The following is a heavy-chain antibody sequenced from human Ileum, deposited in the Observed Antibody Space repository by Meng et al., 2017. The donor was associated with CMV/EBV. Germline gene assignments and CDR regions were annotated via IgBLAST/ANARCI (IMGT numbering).Heavy chain of an antibody. V-gene: IGHV4-34*01. Sequence: SETLSLTCAVYGGSISGYYWSWIRQPPGKGLEWIGEINHSGSTNYNPSLKSRVTISVDTSKNQFSLKLSSVTAADTAVYSCARPPRRGTRGGSFDIWGQGTMVTVSS. CDR2: INHSGST. CDR1: GGSISGYY. J-gene: IGHJ3*02. D-gene: IGHD1-1*01. CDR3: ARPPRRGTRGGSFDI.